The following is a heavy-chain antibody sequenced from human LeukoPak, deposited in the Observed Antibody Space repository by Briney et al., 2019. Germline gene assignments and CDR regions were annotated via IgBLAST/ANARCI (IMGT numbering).Heavy chain of an antibody. CDR1: GFILSNHA. Sequence: QPGGSMRLSCAASGFILSNHAMSWVRQAPGKGLQWIAVSSGSGRTIEYEDSVKGRFTISRDNSKNTLSLQMNSLRVEDTAIYYCTKNVMVKRYIDYWGQGTVVTVPS. CDR3: TKNVMVKRYIDY. J-gene: IGHJ4*02. V-gene: IGHV3-23*01. CDR2: SSGSGRTI. D-gene: IGHD5-18*01.